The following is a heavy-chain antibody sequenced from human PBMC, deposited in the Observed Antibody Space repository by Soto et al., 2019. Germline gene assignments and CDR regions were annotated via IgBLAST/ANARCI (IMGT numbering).Heavy chain of an antibody. D-gene: IGHD3-16*01. V-gene: IGHV3-66*01. CDR1: GFTVSSNY. CDR3: AREGDGGDYYYYMDV. Sequence: PGESLKISCAASGFTVSSNYMSWVRQAPGKGLEWVSVIYSGGSTYYADSVKGRFTISRDNSKNTLYLQMNSLRAEDTAVYYCAREGDGGDYYYYMDVWGKGTTVTVSS. CDR2: IYSGGST. J-gene: IGHJ6*03.